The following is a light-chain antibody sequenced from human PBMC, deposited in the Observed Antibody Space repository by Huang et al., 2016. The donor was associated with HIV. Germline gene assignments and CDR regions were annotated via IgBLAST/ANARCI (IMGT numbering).Light chain of an antibody. CDR2: SAS. V-gene: IGKV3-15*01. CDR3: QQYRDWPPYT. Sequence: EIVLTQSPATLSVSPGERATLSCRASQSVGSDLAWYQHRPGQAPRLLISSASTRATGIPARFSGSGYGTDFILTVSSLQSEDFALYYCQQYRDWPPYTFGQGNKLEIK. CDR1: QSVGSD. J-gene: IGKJ2*01.